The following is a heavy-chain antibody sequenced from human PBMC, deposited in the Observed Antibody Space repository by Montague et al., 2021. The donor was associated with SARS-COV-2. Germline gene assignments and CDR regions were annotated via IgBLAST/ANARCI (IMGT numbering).Heavy chain of an antibody. Sequence: SLRLSWSASGITFSSYAMHWVRQAPGKGLEWVAVISYGGSNKYYADPVKGRFTISRDNSKNTLYLQMNSLRAEDTAVYYCAGEGLSGSYYGFLDYWGQGTLVTVSS. D-gene: IGHD3-10*01. CDR2: ISYGGSNK. CDR3: AGEGLSGSYYGFLDY. CDR1: GITFSSYA. V-gene: IGHV3-30-3*01. J-gene: IGHJ4*02.